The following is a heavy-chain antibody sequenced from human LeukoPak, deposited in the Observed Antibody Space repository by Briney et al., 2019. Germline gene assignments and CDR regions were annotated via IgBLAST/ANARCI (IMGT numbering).Heavy chain of an antibody. CDR1: GCTISSSNW. J-gene: IGHJ4*02. D-gene: IGHD4-17*01. CDR3: ARDSPTDQNYGDYVYLDY. CDR2: IYHSGST. V-gene: IGHV4-4*02. Sequence: SGTLSLTCAVSGCTISSSNWWSLVRQPPGKGLEWIGEIYHSGSTNYNPSLKSRVTISVDKSKNQFSLKLSSVTAADTAVYYCARDSPTDQNYGDYVYLDYWGQGTLVTVSS.